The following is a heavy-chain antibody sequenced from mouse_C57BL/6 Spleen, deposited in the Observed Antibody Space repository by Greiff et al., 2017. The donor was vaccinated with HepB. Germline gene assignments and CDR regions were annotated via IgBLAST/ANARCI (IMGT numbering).Heavy chain of an antibody. D-gene: IGHD3-2*02. CDR3: SSQAAQEAWFAY. V-gene: IGHV6-3*01. J-gene: IGHJ3*01. Sequence: EVKVVDSGGGLVQPGGSMKLSCVASGFTFSNYWMNWVRQSPEKGLEWVAQIRLKSDNYATHYAESVKGRFTISRDDSKSSVYLQMNNLRAEDTGIYYCSSQAAQEAWFAYWGQGTLVTVSA. CDR2: IRLKSDNYAT. CDR1: GFTFSNYW.